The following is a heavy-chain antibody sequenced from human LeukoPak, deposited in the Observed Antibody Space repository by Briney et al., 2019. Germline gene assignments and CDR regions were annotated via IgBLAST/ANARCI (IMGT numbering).Heavy chain of an antibody. Sequence: GGSLRLSCAASGFTFSSNSMNWVRQAPGKGLEWVSYISSSSGTIYYADSVEGRFTISRDNAKNSLYLQMNSLRAEDTAVYYCPLELGEGFDYWGQGTLVTVSS. CDR1: GFTFSSNS. V-gene: IGHV3-48*01. CDR2: ISSSSGTI. D-gene: IGHD1-7*01. CDR3: PLELGEGFDY. J-gene: IGHJ4*02.